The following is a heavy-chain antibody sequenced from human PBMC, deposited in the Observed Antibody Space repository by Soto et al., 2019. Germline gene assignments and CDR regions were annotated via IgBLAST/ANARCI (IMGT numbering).Heavy chain of an antibody. J-gene: IGHJ3*02. V-gene: IGHV3-13*01. CDR2: IGTAGDT. CDR1: GFTFSSYD. Sequence: GGSLRLSCAASGFTFSSYDMHWVRQATGKGLEWVSAIGTAGDTYYPGSVKGRFTISRENAKNSLYLQMNSLRAGDTAVYYCARMTGSVGAFDIWGQGTMVTVSS. CDR3: ARMTGSVGAFDI. D-gene: IGHD3-9*01.